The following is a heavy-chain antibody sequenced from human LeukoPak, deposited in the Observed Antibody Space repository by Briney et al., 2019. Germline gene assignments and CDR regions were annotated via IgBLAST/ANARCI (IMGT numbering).Heavy chain of an antibody. Sequence: GSLKLSCATSWFPFSDQYHTWLRQAPGKGPGVPLYISNSGSTVFYADSVKGRFTVSRDNAKRSLYLQIESLRDDDTAVYHCALGTINKDYYFGMDVWGQGTTVTVSS. D-gene: IGHD2-8*01. CDR2: ISNSGSTV. J-gene: IGHJ6*02. CDR3: ALGTINKDYYFGMDV. V-gene: IGHV3-11*01. CDR1: WFPFSDQY.